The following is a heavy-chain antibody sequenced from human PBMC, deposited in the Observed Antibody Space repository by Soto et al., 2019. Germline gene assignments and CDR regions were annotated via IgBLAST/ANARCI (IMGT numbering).Heavy chain of an antibody. D-gene: IGHD3-9*01. CDR1: GFSLSPSGMC. J-gene: IGHJ5*02. CDR2: IDWDDDK. CDR3: ARTLYLYRVTILTGYSWFDP. V-gene: IGHV2-70*01. Sequence: SGPTLVQPTQTLTLTCTFSGFSLSPSGMCVSWIRQPPGKALEWLALIDWDDDKYYSATLKTRLTIFKDTSKNQVVLTMTNMDPVDTATYYCARTLYLYRVTILTGYSWFDPWGQGTLVTVSS.